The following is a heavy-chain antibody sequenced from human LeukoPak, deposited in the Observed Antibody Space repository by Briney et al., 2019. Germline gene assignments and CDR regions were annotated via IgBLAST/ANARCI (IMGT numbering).Heavy chain of an antibody. V-gene: IGHV4-39*07. CDR2: IYYSGST. CDR1: GGSISSSSYY. CDR3: ARGNAARRYPFDY. D-gene: IGHD2-2*01. J-gene: IGHJ4*02. Sequence: SETLSLTCTVSGGSISSSSYYWGWIRQPPGKGLEWIGSIYYSGSTYYNPSLKSRVTISVDTSKNQFSLKLSSVTAADTAVYYCARGNAARRYPFDYWGQGTLVTVSS.